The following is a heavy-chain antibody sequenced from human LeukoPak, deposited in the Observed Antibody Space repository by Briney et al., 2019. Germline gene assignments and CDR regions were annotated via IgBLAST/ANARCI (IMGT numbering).Heavy chain of an antibody. CDR1: AGSFSGYY. CDR3: ARGDSSGYYYEWVDP. Sequence: KPSETLSLTCAVYAGSFSGYYWSWIRQPPGKGLEWIGEINHSGSTNYNPSLKSRVTISVDTSKNQFSLKLSSVTAADTAVYYCARGDSSGYYYEWVDPWGQGTLVTVSS. D-gene: IGHD3-22*01. V-gene: IGHV4-34*01. CDR2: INHSGST. J-gene: IGHJ5*02.